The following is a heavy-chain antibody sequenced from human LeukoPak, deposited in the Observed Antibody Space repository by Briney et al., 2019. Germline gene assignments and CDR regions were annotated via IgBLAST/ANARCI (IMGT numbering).Heavy chain of an antibody. D-gene: IGHD2/OR15-2a*01. CDR3: ARELPFGWFDP. CDR1: GGSISSYY. J-gene: IGHJ5*02. Sequence: PSETLSLTCTVSGGSISSYYWSWIRQPPGKGLEWIGYIYYSGSTNYNPSLKSRVTISVDTSKNQFSLKLSSVTAADTAVYYCARELPFGWFDPWGQGTLVTVSS. CDR2: IYYSGST. V-gene: IGHV4-59*01.